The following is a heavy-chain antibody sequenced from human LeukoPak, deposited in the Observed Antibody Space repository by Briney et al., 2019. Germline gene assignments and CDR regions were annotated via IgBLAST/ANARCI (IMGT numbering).Heavy chain of an antibody. CDR3: ARGGSGSYIDAFDI. D-gene: IGHD3-10*01. CDR1: GYSITSGYY. Sequence: SETLSLTCTVSGYSITSGYYWGWIRQPPGKGLEWIGSIYHSGSPFYNPSLKSRVTISVDTSKNQFYLKLSSVTAADTAVYYCARGGSGSYIDAFDIWGQGTMVTVSS. V-gene: IGHV4-38-2*02. CDR2: IYHSGSP. J-gene: IGHJ3*02.